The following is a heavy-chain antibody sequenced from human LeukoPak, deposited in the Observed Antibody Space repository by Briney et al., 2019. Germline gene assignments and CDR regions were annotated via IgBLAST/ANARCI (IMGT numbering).Heavy chain of an antibody. J-gene: IGHJ3*02. V-gene: IGHV3-30*02. CDR2: IRYDGSNK. CDR1: GFTFSSYG. Sequence: TGGSLRLSCAASGFTFSSYGMHWVRQAPGKGLEWVAFIRYDGSNKYYADSVKGRFTISRDNSKNTLYLQMNSLRAEDTAVYYCAKDRAATPHAFDIWGQGTMVTVSS. CDR3: AKDRAATPHAFDI. D-gene: IGHD6-13*01.